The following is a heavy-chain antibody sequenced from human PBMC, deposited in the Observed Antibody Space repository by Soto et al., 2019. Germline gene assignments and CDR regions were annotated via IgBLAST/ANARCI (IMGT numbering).Heavy chain of an antibody. Sequence: HPGGSLRLSCAASGFTFSSYSMNWVRQAPGKGLEWVSYISSSTSTIYYADSVKGRFTISRDNSKNTLFLQMNSLRAEDTAVYYCAREHGYDSSGSFDYWGQGTLVTVSS. V-gene: IGHV3-48*01. CDR1: GFTFSSYS. CDR3: AREHGYDSSGSFDY. CDR2: ISSSTSTI. D-gene: IGHD3-22*01. J-gene: IGHJ4*02.